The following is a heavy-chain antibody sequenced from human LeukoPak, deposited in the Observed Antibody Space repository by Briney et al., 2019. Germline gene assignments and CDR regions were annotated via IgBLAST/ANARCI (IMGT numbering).Heavy chain of an antibody. CDR1: GGSFSGYY. Sequence: SETLSLTCAVYGGSFSGYYWSWIRQPPGKGLEWIGEINHSGSTDYNPSLKSRVTISVDTSKNQFSLKLSSVTAADTAVYYCARTKSYTAMVTTWGQGTLVTVSS. D-gene: IGHD5-18*01. V-gene: IGHV4-34*01. CDR2: INHSGST. CDR3: ARTKSYTAMVTT. J-gene: IGHJ5*02.